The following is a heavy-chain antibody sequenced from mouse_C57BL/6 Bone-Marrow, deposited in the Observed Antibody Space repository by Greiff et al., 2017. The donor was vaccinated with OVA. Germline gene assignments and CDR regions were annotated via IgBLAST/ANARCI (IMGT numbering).Heavy chain of an antibody. CDR2: IWSGGST. CDR3: ARGFRFAY. J-gene: IGHJ3*01. CDR1: GFSFTSYG. V-gene: IGHV2-2*01. Sequence: QVQLQQSGPGLVQPSQSLSITCTVSGFSFTSYGVHWVRQSPGKGLEWLGVIWSGGSTDYNAAFISRLSISKDNSKSQVFFKMNSLQADDTAIYYCARGFRFAYWGQGTLVTVSA.